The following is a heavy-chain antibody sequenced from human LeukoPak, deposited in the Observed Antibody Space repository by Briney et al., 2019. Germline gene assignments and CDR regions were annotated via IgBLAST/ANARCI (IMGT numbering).Heavy chain of an antibody. J-gene: IGHJ4*02. CDR2: IYYSGIT. D-gene: IGHD1-26*01. CDR1: GDSISTTNYY. V-gene: IGHV4-39*06. Sequence: SETLSLTCAVSGDSISTTNYYWGWIRQPPGKGLEWIGIIYYSGITHYNPSLKSRVTILVDTSKNQFPLKLSSVTDADTAVYYCARAAYSGSYHSDYWGQGTLVTVSS. CDR3: ARAAYSGSYHSDY.